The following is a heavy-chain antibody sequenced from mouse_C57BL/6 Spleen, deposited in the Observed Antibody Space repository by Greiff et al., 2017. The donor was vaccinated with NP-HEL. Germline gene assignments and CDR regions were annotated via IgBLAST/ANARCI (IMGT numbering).Heavy chain of an antibody. D-gene: IGHD1-1*01. Sequence: EVKLVESGGGLVKPGGSLKLSCAASGFTFSDYGMHWVRQAPEKGLEWVAYISSGSSTIYYADTVKGRFTISRDNAKNTLFLQMTSLRSEDTAMYYCARKEVATNYFDYWGQGTTLTVSS. CDR3: ARKEVATNYFDY. CDR2: ISSGSSTI. J-gene: IGHJ2*01. V-gene: IGHV5-17*01. CDR1: GFTFSDYG.